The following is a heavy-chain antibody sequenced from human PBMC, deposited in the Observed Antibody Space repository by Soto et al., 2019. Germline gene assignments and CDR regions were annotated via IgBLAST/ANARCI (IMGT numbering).Heavy chain of an antibody. CDR3: ARAVNYGSEINWFDP. CDR1: GYSFTSYW. CDR2: IYPGDSDT. V-gene: IGHV5-51*01. J-gene: IGHJ5*02. Sequence: PGESLKISCKGSGYSFTSYWIGWVRQMPGKGLEWMGIIYPGDSDTRYSPSFQGQVTISADKSISTAYLQWSSLKASDTAMYYCARAVNYGSEINWFDPWGQGTLVTVSS. D-gene: IGHD3-10*01.